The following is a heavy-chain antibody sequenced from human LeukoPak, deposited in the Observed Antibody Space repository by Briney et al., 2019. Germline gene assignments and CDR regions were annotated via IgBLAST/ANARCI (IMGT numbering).Heavy chain of an antibody. V-gene: IGHV3-30*02. CDR2: IRYDGSNK. J-gene: IGHJ4*02. CDR1: GFTFSSHG. D-gene: IGHD2-2*01. CDR3: AKASTFYFDY. Sequence: GGSLRLSCAASGFTFSSHGMHWVRQAPGKGLEWVAFIRYDGSNKYYADSVKGRFTISRDNSKDTLYLQMNSLRAEDTALYYCAKASTFYFDYWGQGTLVTVSS.